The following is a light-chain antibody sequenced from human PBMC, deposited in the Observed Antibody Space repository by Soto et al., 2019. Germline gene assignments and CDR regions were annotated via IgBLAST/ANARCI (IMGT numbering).Light chain of an antibody. CDR3: QQSTNWRLS. CDR1: QSVGSH. Sequence: EVVLTQSPATLSLSPGERATLSCRASQSVGSHLSWYLKKPGQAPRLLIYDASNRASGIPARFSGIGFVTDFTLTISSLEPEDFAVYYCQQSTNWRLSFGGGTKVEI. CDR2: DAS. J-gene: IGKJ4*01. V-gene: IGKV3-11*01.